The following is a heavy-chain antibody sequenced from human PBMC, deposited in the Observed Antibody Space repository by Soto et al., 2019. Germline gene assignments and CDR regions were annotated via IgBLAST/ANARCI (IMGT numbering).Heavy chain of an antibody. CDR2: ISDGGDLT. D-gene: IGHD3-10*01. CDR3: VRRVIGSSRAFDI. Sequence: GGSLRLSCAASGFAFSSHPMSWIRQAPEKGLEWVAGISDGGDLTYNADSVRGRFTISRDNSRNTLYLQMNSLRAEDTAVYYCVRRVIGSSRAFDIWGQGTMVTVSS. V-gene: IGHV3-23*01. CDR1: GFAFSSHP. J-gene: IGHJ3*02.